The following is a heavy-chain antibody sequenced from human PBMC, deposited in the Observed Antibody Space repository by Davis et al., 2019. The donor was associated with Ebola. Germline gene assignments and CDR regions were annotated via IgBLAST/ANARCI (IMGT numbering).Heavy chain of an antibody. J-gene: IGHJ4*02. CDR2: ISGHNGNA. D-gene: IGHD3-16*01. CDR1: GYTFTTHG. CDR3: ARSGEVHY. Sequence: ASVKVSCKASGYTFTTHGLSWVQQAPGQGLEWMGWISGHNGNANYAQKLQGRVTMTTDTSTSTAYMELRSLRSDDTAVYYCARSGEVHYWGQGTLVTVSS. V-gene: IGHV1-18*01.